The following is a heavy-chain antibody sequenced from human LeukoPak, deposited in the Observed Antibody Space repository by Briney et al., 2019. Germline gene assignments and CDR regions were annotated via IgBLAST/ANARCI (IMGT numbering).Heavy chain of an antibody. CDR1: GGSFSGYY. CDR3: AGNGTYIAAAGTFDY. V-gene: IGHV4-34*01. J-gene: IGHJ4*02. D-gene: IGHD6-13*01. CDR2: INHSGST. Sequence: PSETLSLTCAVYGGSFSGYYWSWIRQPPRKGLEWIGEINHSGSTNYNPSLKSRVTISVDTSKNQFSLKLSSVTAADTAVYYCAGNGTYIAAAGTFDYWGQGTLVTVSS.